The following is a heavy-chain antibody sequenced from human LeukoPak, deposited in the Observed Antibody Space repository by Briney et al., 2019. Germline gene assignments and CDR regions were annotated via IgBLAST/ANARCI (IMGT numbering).Heavy chain of an antibody. D-gene: IGHD3-3*01. V-gene: IGHV4-34*12. CDR2: IIHTGRT. J-gene: IGHJ4*02. CDR3: ARAGGPDLEWLFSGFFSRNFDY. Sequence: SETLSLTCGVYGGSFSGYYWTWIRQSPGMGLEWIGEIIHTGRTNYNPSLTSRVSISVDTSKNQFSLELSSVTAADTAVYYCARAGGPDLEWLFSGFFSRNFDYWGQGTLVTVSS. CDR1: GGSFSGYY.